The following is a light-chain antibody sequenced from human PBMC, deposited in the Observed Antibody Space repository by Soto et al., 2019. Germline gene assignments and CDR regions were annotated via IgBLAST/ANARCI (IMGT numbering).Light chain of an antibody. CDR2: EVS. CDR1: SSDVGGYDF. Sequence: QPVLTQPPSASGSPGQSVTISCTGTSSDVGGYDFVSWYQQHPGKAPKILIYEVSKRASGVPDRFSGSKSGNTASLTVSGLQPDDEADYYCNSYGGNTNVVFGGGTKLTVL. J-gene: IGLJ2*01. CDR3: NSYGGNTNVV. V-gene: IGLV2-8*01.